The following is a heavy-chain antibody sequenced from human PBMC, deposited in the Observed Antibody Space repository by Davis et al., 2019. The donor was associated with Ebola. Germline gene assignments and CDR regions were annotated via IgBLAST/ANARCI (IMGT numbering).Heavy chain of an antibody. CDR2: IYYSGTT. D-gene: IGHD3-3*01. CDR3: TRVPRSYDFWSGRYSYHGVDV. CDR1: GSSTSTYY. V-gene: IGHV4-59*01. Sequence: MPGGSLRLSCTVSGSSTSTYYWSWIRQPPGKGLEWIGPIYYSGTTNYKSSLKSRVTISVDTSKNQFSLKLSTVTAADTAVYYCTRVPRSYDFWSGRYSYHGVDVWGQGTTVTVS. J-gene: IGHJ6*02.